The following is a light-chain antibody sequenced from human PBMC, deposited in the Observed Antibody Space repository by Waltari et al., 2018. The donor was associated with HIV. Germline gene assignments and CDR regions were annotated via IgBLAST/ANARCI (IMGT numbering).Light chain of an antibody. CDR1: TSNIGANYD. CDR2: GGG. J-gene: IGLJ2*01. Sequence: QSVLTQPPAVSGALGQRVSISCTGTTSNIGANYDVHWYQQYPGRAPKVLVYGGGQRPSGVPDRFSGSKSGSSASLAITGLQAEDEAEYYCQSYDSSLSGSVFGGGTKVTVL. V-gene: IGLV1-40*01. CDR3: QSYDSSLSGSV.